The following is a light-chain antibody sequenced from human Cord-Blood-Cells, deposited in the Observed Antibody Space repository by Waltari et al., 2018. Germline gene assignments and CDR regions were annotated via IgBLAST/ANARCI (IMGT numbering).Light chain of an antibody. CDR3: QQRYSTPR. J-gene: IGKJ1*01. CDR1: QSISSY. V-gene: IGKV1-39*01. CDR2: AAS. Sequence: DIQMTQSPSSLSASVGERVTITCRASQSISSYLNGYQQKPGKAPKLLIYAASSLQSGVPSRCSGSGSGTDFTLTISSLQPEDFATDYCQQRYSTPRFGQGTKVEIK.